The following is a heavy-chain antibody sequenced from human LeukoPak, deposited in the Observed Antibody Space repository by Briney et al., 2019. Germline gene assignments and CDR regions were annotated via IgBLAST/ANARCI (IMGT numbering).Heavy chain of an antibody. CDR3: ARDMTQDYGSGSYYYYMDV. D-gene: IGHD3-10*01. J-gene: IGHJ6*03. CDR2: INPNSGGT. CDR1: GYTFTGYY. V-gene: IGHV1-2*02. Sequence: ASVKVSCKASGYTFTGYYMHWVRQAPGQGLEWMGWINPNSGGTNYAQKFQGRVTMTRDTSISTAYMELSRLRSDDTAVYYCARDMTQDYGSGSYYYYMDVWGKGTTVTISS.